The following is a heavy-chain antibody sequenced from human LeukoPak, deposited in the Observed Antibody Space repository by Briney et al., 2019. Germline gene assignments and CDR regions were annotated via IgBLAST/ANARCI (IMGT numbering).Heavy chain of an antibody. V-gene: IGHV4-59*08. J-gene: IGHJ4*02. CDR1: GGSMNSYY. D-gene: IGHD3-9*01. Sequence: SETLSLTCSVSGGSMNSYYWSWIRHSPGKGLEWIGYIYYSGSTNYNPSLKSRVTISVDTSKNQFSLKLSSVTAADTAVYYCARHVWLQPFDYWGQGTLVTVSS. CDR3: ARHVWLQPFDY. CDR2: IYYSGST.